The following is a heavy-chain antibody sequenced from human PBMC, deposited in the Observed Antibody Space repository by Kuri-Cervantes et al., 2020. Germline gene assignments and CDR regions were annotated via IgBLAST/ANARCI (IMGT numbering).Heavy chain of an antibody. V-gene: IGHV3-7*04. Sequence: GSSLKISCAASGFTFSSYWMSWVRQAPGKGLEWVANIKQDGSEKYYVDSVKGRFTISRDNAKNSLYLQMNSLRAEDTAVYYCARDRPPVDYWGQGTLVTVSS. CDR3: ARDRPPVDY. CDR1: GFTFSSYW. CDR2: IKQDGSEK. J-gene: IGHJ4*02.